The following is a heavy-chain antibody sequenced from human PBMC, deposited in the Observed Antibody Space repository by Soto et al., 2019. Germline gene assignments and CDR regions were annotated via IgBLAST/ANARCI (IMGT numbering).Heavy chain of an antibody. CDR2: IYYSGST. V-gene: IGHV4-59*01. D-gene: IGHD3-10*02. J-gene: IGHJ6*02. CDR3: ARVVRGVPSYYDGLDV. Sequence: SETLSLTCTVSGGSISSYYWSWIRQPPGKGLEWIGYIYYSGSTNYNPSLKSRVTISVDTSKNQFSLKLSSVTAADSAVYYCARVVRGVPSYYDGLDVWGQGTTVTVSS. CDR1: GGSISSYY.